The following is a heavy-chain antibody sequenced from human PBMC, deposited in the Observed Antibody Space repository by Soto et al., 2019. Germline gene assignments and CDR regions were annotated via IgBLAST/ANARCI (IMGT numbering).Heavy chain of an antibody. D-gene: IGHD3-16*02. V-gene: IGHV4-39*01. J-gene: IGHJ4*02. CDR3: AGPLMITFGGVIVKFGLFDY. CDR1: GGSISSSSYY. CDR2: IYYSGST. Sequence: SETLSLTCTVSGGSISSSSYYWGWIRQPPGKGLEWIGSIYYSGSTYYNPSLKSRVTISVDTSKNQFSLKLSSVTAADTAVYYCAGPLMITFGGVIVKFGLFDYWVQGTLVTVSS.